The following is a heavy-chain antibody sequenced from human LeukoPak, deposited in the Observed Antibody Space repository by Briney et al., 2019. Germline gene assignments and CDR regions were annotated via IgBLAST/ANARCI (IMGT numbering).Heavy chain of an antibody. CDR2: IIPIHDMI. CDR3: ARDAVPGLEGVDY. Sequence: SVKVSCKVSGSSFSSYTISWVRQAPGHGLHWMGRIIPIHDMISYAQNFQDRVTITADKSTSTAYMELSSLRSEDTAIYYCARDAVPGLEGVDYWGQGTLVTVAS. CDR1: GSSFSSYT. V-gene: IGHV1-69*04. D-gene: IGHD6-19*01. J-gene: IGHJ4*02.